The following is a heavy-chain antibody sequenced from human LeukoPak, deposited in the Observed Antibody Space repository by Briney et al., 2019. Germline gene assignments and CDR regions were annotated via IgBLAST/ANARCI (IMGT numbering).Heavy chain of an antibody. CDR3: ARGGAYCSGGSCRADDY. D-gene: IGHD2-15*01. J-gene: IGHJ4*02. V-gene: IGHV3-30-3*01. CDR1: GFTFSSYA. CDR2: ISYDGSNK. Sequence: SGGSLRLSCAASGFTFSSYAMHWVHQAPGKGLEWVAVISYDGSNKYYADSVKGRFTISRDNSKNTLYLQMNSLRADDTAVHYCARGGAYCSGGSCRADDYWGQGTLVTVSS.